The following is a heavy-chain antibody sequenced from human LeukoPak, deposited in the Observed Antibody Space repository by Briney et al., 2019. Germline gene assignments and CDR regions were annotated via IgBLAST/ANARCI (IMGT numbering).Heavy chain of an antibody. CDR1: GGSFSGYY. J-gene: IGHJ4*02. CDR3: ARDRAASGEFDY. D-gene: IGHD6-13*01. V-gene: IGHV4-34*01. CDR2: INHRGST. Sequence: SETLSLTCAVYGGSFSGYYWSWIRQPPGRGLEWIGEINHRGSTNYNPSLKSRVTISVDTSKNQFSLKLSSVTAADTAVYYCARDRAASGEFDYWGQGTLVTVSS.